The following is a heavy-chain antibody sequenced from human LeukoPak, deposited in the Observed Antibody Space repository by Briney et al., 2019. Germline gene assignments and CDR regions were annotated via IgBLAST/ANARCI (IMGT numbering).Heavy chain of an antibody. CDR3: ARDKESSGWYLTSYYHGMDV. CDR1: GFPFSDYY. V-gene: IGHV3-11*06. Sequence: GGSLRLSSAASGFPFSDYYMTWIRQAPGKGLEWISYIGSSSTYTHYADSVKGRFTISRDNAKNSLYLQMNSLRAEDTAVYYCARDKESSGWYLTSYYHGMDVWGKGTTVTVSS. CDR2: IGSSSTYT. J-gene: IGHJ6*04. D-gene: IGHD6-13*01.